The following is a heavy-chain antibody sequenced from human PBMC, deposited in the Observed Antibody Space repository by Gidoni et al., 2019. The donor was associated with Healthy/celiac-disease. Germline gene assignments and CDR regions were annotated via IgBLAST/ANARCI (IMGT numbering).Heavy chain of an antibody. Sequence: QVQLQESGPGLVKPSQTLSLTCTVSGGSISSGDYYWSWIRQPPGKGLEWIGYIYYSGSTYYNPSLKSRVTISVDTSKNQFSLKLSSVTAADTAVYYCARGMTDYYGSGLLYYYYMDVWGKGTTVTVSS. CDR1: GGSISSGDYY. D-gene: IGHD3-10*01. CDR2: IYYSGST. CDR3: ARGMTDYYGSGLLYYYYMDV. V-gene: IGHV4-30-4*01. J-gene: IGHJ6*03.